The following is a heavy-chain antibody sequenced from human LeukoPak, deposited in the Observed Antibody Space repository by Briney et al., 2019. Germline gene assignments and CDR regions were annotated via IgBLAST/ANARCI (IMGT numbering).Heavy chain of an antibody. CDR1: DGSITSSSFY. CDR3: ARWVSTPRGYFDY. CDR2: IYYSGST. V-gene: IGHV4-39*01. Sequence: SETLSLTCTVSDGSITSSSFYWGWIRQPPGKGLEWIGNIYYSGSTYYNPSLKSRLTISVDTSKNQFSLKLSSVTAADTAVYYCARWVSTPRGYFDYWGQGALVAVSS. D-gene: IGHD5/OR15-5a*01. J-gene: IGHJ4*02.